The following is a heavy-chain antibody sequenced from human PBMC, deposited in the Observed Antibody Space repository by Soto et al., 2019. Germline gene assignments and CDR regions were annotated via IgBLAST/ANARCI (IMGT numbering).Heavy chain of an antibody. Sequence: SGPTLVNPTQTLTLTCTFSGFSLSTSGMCVSWIRQPPGKALEWLALIDWDDDKYYSTSLKTRLTISKDTSKNQVVLTMTNMDPVDTATYYCARIPHITVTPPVYYYYYYGMDVWGKGTTVTVSS. J-gene: IGHJ6*04. CDR1: GFSLSTSGMC. D-gene: IGHD4-4*01. CDR3: ARIPHITVTPPVYYYYYYGMDV. CDR2: IDWDDDK. V-gene: IGHV2-70*01.